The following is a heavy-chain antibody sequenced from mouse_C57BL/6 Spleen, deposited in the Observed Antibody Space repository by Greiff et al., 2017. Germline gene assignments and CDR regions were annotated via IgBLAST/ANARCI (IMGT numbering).Heavy chain of an antibody. CDR3: AKGGYYDYDGGYYFDY. CDR2: ILPGSGST. D-gene: IGHD2-4*01. J-gene: IGHJ2*01. CDR1: GYTFTGYW. V-gene: IGHV1-9*01. Sequence: VHLVESGAELMKPGASVKLSCKATGYTFTGYWIEWVKQRPGHGLEWIGEILPGSGSTNYNEKFKGKATFTADTSSNTAYMQLSSLTTEDSAIYYCAKGGYYDYDGGYYFDYGGQGTTLTVSS.